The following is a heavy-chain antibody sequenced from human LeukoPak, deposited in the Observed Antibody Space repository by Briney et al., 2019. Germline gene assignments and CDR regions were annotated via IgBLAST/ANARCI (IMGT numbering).Heavy chain of an antibody. V-gene: IGHV3-23*01. Sequence: GGSLRLSCAASGFTFSSYAMSWVRQAPGKGLEWVSAISGSGGSTYYADSVRGRFTISRDNSKNTLYLQMNSLRAEDTAVYYCAKLGMYSGTSYWGQGTLVTVSS. J-gene: IGHJ4*02. CDR2: ISGSGGST. D-gene: IGHD1-26*01. CDR1: GFTFSSYA. CDR3: AKLGMYSGTSY.